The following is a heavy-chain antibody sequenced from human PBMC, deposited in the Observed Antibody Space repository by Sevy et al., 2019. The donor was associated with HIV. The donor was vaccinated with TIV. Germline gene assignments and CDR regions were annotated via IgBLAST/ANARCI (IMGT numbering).Heavy chain of an antibody. Sequence: SETLSLTCSVSGGSITSKNYFWAWIRQSPGKGLEWIGSIYHSGSTYHSPSLQSRVGISVDTSRRHFSLNLSSVTATDTAVYYCARHSVKHGYRPNYFDYWSQGNMVTVSS. CDR3: ARHSVKHGYRPNYFDY. CDR1: GGSITSKNYF. V-gene: IGHV4-39*01. CDR2: IYHSGST. D-gene: IGHD5-18*01. J-gene: IGHJ4*02.